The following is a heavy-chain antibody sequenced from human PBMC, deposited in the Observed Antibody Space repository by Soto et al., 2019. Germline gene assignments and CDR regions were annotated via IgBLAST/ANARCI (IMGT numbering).Heavy chain of an antibody. CDR2: ISGSGGST. V-gene: IGHV3-23*01. D-gene: IGHD1-1*01. CDR3: FFQAEDGIRGTGPVSAFLLNRSSDL. Sequence: NVLDRISAISGSGGSTYYADSVKGRFTISRDNSKNTLYLQMNSLRAEDTAVYYFFFQAEDGIRGTGPVSAFLLNRSSDL. J-gene: IGHJ2*01.